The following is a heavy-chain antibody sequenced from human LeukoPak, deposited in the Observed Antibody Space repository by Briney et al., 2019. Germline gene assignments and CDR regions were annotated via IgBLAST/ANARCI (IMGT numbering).Heavy chain of an antibody. V-gene: IGHV7-4-1*01. J-gene: IGHJ6*04. CDR2: INTYTEHP. CDR3: AIHAHGSSSWPSRTLGYGMDV. D-gene: IGHD6-13*01. Sequence: ASVTVSCKASGYTFTSYAMNWVRQPPGQGLEWMGWINTYTEHPTYGRGCTGRFVFSLDPSVSPAYLHICSLKAKDTPEYYSAIHAHGSSSWPSRTLGYGMDVWGKGTTVTVSS. CDR1: GYTFTSYA.